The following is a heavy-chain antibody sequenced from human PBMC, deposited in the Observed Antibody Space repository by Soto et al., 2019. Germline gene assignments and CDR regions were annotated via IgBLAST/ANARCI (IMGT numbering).Heavy chain of an antibody. Sequence: SETLSLTCTVSGGSISSSSYYWGWIRQPPGKGLEWIGSIYYSGSTYYNPSLKSRVTISVDTSKNQFSLKLSSVTAADTAVYYCAGYYDFWSGRYYYYGMDVWGQGTTVTVSS. CDR3: AGYYDFWSGRYYYYGMDV. CDR1: GGSISSSSYY. D-gene: IGHD3-3*01. CDR2: IYYSGST. V-gene: IGHV4-39*01. J-gene: IGHJ6*02.